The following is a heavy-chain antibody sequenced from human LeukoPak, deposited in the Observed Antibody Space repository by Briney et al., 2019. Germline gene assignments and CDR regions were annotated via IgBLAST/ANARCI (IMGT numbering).Heavy chain of an antibody. CDR2: INPSGGST. J-gene: IGHJ4*02. Sequence: WASVKVSCKASGYTFTSYYMHWVRQAPGQGLEWMGIINPSGGSTSYAQKFQGRVTMTRDTSTSTVYMELSSLRSEDTAVYYCARDAAIIAAAGTFDYWGQGTLVTVSS. V-gene: IGHV1-46*01. D-gene: IGHD6-13*01. CDR1: GYTFTSYY. CDR3: ARDAAIIAAAGTFDY.